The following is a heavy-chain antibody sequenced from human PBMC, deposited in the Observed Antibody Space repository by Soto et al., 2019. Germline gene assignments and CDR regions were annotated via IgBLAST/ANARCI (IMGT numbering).Heavy chain of an antibody. Sequence: QLQLQESGPGLVKPSETLSLTCTVSGGSISSSSYYWGWIRQPPGKGLEWIGSIYYSGSTYYNPSLKXRXTXPXXTSKNQFSLKLSSVTAADTAVYSCARLVRGSYLEYWGQGTLVTVSS. J-gene: IGHJ4*02. D-gene: IGHD1-26*01. V-gene: IGHV4-39*01. CDR2: IYYSGST. CDR1: GGSISSSSYY. CDR3: ARLVRGSYLEY.